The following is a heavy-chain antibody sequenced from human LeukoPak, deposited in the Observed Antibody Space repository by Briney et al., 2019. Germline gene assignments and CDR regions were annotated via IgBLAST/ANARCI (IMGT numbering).Heavy chain of an antibody. D-gene: IGHD5-24*01. Sequence: SETLSLTCAVYGGSFSGYYWSWIRQPPGKGLEWIGEINHSGSTNYNPSLKSRVTISVDTSKNQFSLKLSSVTAADTAVYYCARLGTDRRATIAWGQGTLATVSS. J-gene: IGHJ4*02. CDR2: INHSGST. CDR3: ARLGTDRRATIA. V-gene: IGHV4-34*01. CDR1: GGSFSGYY.